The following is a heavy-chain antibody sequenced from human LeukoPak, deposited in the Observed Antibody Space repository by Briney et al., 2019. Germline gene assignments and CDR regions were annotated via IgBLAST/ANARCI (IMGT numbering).Heavy chain of an antibody. CDR2: IWYDGSDK. Sequence: GGSLRLSCAASGFTFSSYGMHWVRQAPGKGLEWGAVIWYDGSDKYYADSVKGRFTISRDNSKNTLYLQMNSLRAEDTAVYYCAREGDSGIAAPDIWGQGTMVTVSS. D-gene: IGHD6-13*01. CDR1: GFTFSSYG. CDR3: AREGDSGIAAPDI. J-gene: IGHJ3*02. V-gene: IGHV3-33*01.